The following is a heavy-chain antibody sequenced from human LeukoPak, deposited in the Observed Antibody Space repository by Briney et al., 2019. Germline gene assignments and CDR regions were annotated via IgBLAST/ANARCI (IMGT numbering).Heavy chain of an antibody. V-gene: IGHV1-69*13. CDR3: ARVTIFGVVIRHYYGMDV. D-gene: IGHD3-3*01. Sequence: GASVKVSCKASGGTFSSYAISWVRQAPGQGLEWMGGIIPIFGTANYAQKFQGRVTITADESTSTAYMKLSSLRSEDTAVYYCARVTIFGVVIRHYYGMDVWGQGTTVTVSS. CDR1: GGTFSSYA. CDR2: IIPIFGTA. J-gene: IGHJ6*02.